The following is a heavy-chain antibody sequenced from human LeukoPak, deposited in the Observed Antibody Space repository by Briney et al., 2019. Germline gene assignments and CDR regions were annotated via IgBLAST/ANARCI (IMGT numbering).Heavy chain of an antibody. CDR3: AKDGVVVGNYYYYYMDV. J-gene: IGHJ6*03. D-gene: IGHD2-15*01. Sequence: GRSLRLSCAAPGFTFSSYGMHWVRQAPGKGLEWVAVISYDGSNKYYADSVKGRFTISRDNSKNTLYLQMNSLRAEDTAVYYCAKDGVVVGNYYYYYMDVWGKGTTVTVSS. CDR2: ISYDGSNK. CDR1: GFTFSSYG. V-gene: IGHV3-30*18.